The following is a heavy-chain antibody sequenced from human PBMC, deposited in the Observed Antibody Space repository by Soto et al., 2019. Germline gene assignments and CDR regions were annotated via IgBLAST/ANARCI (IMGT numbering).Heavy chain of an antibody. CDR2: ITGSSGRT. Sequence: EVHLLEFGGGLVQPGGSLRLSCAASGFTFSDYAMTWVRQAPGKGLEWVSVITGSSGRTFYADSVKGRFTISRDNSKNTVYLQMNSVRADDTAVYYCATEYTSTSRGSCDYWGQGALVTVSS. J-gene: IGHJ4*02. CDR1: GFTFSDYA. V-gene: IGHV3-23*01. D-gene: IGHD6-19*01. CDR3: ATEYTSTSRGSCDY.